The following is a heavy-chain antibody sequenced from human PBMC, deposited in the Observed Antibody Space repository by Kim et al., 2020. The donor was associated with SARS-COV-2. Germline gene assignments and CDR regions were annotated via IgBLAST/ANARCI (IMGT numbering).Heavy chain of an antibody. V-gene: IGHV4-34*01. CDR3: ARGPFGSSGYYRTFDY. D-gene: IGHD3-22*01. Sequence: SLKSRVTISVDTSKNQFSLKLSSVTAADTAVYYCARGPFGSSGYYRTFDYWGQGTLVTVSS. J-gene: IGHJ4*02.